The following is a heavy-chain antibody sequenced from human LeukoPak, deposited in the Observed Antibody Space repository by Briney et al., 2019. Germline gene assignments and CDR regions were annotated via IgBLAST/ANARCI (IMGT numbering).Heavy chain of an antibody. CDR2: ISSSGSTI. J-gene: IGHJ4*02. D-gene: IGHD3-9*01. CDR1: GFTFSSYE. CDR3: ARQTPRRYFDWLLPNPNFDY. Sequence: GGSLRLSCAASGFTFSSYEMNWVRQAPGKGLEWVSYISSSGSTIYYADSVKGRFTISRDNAKNSLYLQMNSLRAKDTAVYYCARQTPRRYFDWLLPNPNFDYWGQGTLVTVSS. V-gene: IGHV3-48*03.